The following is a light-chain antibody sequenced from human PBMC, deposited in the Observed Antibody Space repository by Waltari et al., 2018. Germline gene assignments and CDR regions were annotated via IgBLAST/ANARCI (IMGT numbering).Light chain of an antibody. Sequence: QSALTQPASVSGSPGQSLTISCSGTSSDAGSHNFVPWFQQHPGNVPKLMIYESSKRPSGVSNRFSGSKSDNTASLTITGLQTEDEADYYCCSYVGGITPFLVFGGGTKVTVL. V-gene: IGLV2-23*01. CDR1: SSDAGSHNF. CDR3: CSYVGGITPFLV. CDR2: ESS. J-gene: IGLJ2*01.